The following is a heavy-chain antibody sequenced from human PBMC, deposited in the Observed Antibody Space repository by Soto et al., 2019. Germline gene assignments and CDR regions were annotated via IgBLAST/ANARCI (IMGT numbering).Heavy chain of an antibody. D-gene: IGHD5-18*01. Sequence: GGSLRLSCAASGFDLGNYAMSWVRQGPGKGLEWVSSLSGGGSDTYYADAVKGRFTISRDNSKNTLYLQMNSLRAEDTAVYYCAKVDTVSPYFDYWGQGTLVTVSS. CDR3: AKVDTVSPYFDY. CDR1: GFDLGNYA. V-gene: IGHV3-23*01. CDR2: LSGGGSDT. J-gene: IGHJ4*02.